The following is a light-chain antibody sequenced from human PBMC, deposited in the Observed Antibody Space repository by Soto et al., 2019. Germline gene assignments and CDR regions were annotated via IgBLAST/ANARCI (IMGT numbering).Light chain of an antibody. CDR2: DAS. J-gene: IGKJ5*01. CDR3: QQRSNWPSIT. Sequence: EIVLTQSPGTLSLSPGDRATLSCRASQSVSRSYLGWYQQKPGQAPRLLIYDASNRATGIPARFSGSGSGTDFTLTINSLEPEDSAVYYCQQRSNWPSITFGQGTRLEI. CDR1: QSVSRSY. V-gene: IGKV3-11*01.